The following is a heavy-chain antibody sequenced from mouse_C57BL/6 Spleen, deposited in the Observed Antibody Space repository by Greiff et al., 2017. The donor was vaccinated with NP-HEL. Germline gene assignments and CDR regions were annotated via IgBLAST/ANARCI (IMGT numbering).Heavy chain of an antibody. CDR1: GFTFSDYG. Sequence: EVQLVESGGGLVKPGGSLKLSCAASGFTFSDYGMHWVRQAPEKGLEWVAYISRGSSSIYYADTVKGRFTISRDNAKNTLFLQMTSLTSEDTAMYYCANLDSIYLYCYAMDYWGQGTSVTVSS. CDR2: ISRGSSSI. CDR3: ANLDSIYLYCYAMDY. J-gene: IGHJ4*01. V-gene: IGHV5-17*01. D-gene: IGHD1-3*01.